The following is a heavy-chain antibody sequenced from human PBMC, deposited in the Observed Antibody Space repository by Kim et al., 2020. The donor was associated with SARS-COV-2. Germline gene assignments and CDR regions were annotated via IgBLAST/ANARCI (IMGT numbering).Heavy chain of an antibody. V-gene: IGHV3-7*01. Sequence: GGSLRLSCAASGFTFSSYWMSWVRQAPGKGLEWVANIKQDGSEKYYVDSVKGRFTISRDNAKNSLYLQMNSLRAEDTAVYYCARDVGNQIAPYYYYGMDVWGQGTTVTVSS. CDR1: GFTFSSYW. CDR2: IKQDGSEK. CDR3: ARDVGNQIAPYYYYGMDV. D-gene: IGHD6-13*01. J-gene: IGHJ6*02.